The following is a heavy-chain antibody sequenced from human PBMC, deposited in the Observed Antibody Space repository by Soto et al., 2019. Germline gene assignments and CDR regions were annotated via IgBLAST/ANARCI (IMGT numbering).Heavy chain of an antibody. CDR1: GYRFTSYW. CDR3: ALSSIAAAVFDY. D-gene: IGHD6-13*01. V-gene: IGHV5-51*01. Sequence: GESLKISCKGSGYRFTSYWIGWVRQRPGKSLEWMGIFYPGDSDTRYSPSFQGLVTISADKSITTAYLQWSSLKASDTAMYYCALSSIAAAVFDYWGQGTLVTVSS. J-gene: IGHJ4*02. CDR2: FYPGDSDT.